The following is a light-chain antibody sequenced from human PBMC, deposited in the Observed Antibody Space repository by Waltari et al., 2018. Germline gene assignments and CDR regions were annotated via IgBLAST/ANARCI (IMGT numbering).Light chain of an antibody. Sequence: DIQMTQSPSILSASVGDRVTITCRASQNFGSWLAWYQQKPGKAPKLLIYKASTLETWVPSRFSGSGSGTEFTLTINSMQPDDFATYYCQQYSSYSFTFGPGTKVDIK. CDR2: KAS. CDR3: QQYSSYSFT. J-gene: IGKJ3*01. V-gene: IGKV1-5*03. CDR1: QNFGSW.